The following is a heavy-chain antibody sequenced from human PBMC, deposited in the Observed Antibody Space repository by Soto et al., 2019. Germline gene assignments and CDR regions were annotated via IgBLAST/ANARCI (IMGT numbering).Heavy chain of an antibody. CDR2: IYPGDSDT. CDR3: ASQTYSSPRGYYYYYGMDV. J-gene: IGHJ6*02. CDR1: GYSFTSYG. Sequence: PXECLKISGKGCGYSFTSYGIGWVRQMPGKGLEWMGIIYPGDSDTRYSPSFQGQVTISADKSISTAYLQWSSLKASDTAMYYCASQTYSSPRGYYYYYGMDVWGQGTTVTVSS. V-gene: IGHV5-51*01. D-gene: IGHD6-13*01.